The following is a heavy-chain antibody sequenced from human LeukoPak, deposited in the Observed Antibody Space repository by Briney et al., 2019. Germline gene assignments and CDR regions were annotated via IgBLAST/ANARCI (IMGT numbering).Heavy chain of an antibody. D-gene: IGHD3-22*01. J-gene: IGHJ5*02. CDR2: IYTSGST. Sequence: SETLSLTCTVSGGSISSYYWSWIRQPAGKGLEWIGRIYTSGSTNYNPSLKSRVTMSVDTSKNQFSLKLSSVTAADTAVYYCARRWYYYDSSGYYSNWFDPWGQGTLVTVSS. V-gene: IGHV4-4*07. CDR1: GGSISSYY. CDR3: ARRWYYYDSSGYYSNWFDP.